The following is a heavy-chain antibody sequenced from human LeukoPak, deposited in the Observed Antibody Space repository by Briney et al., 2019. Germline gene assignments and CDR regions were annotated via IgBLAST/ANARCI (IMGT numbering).Heavy chain of an antibody. CDR2: ISYDGSIR. CDR1: EFSFSNFA. Sequence: GGSLRLSCAASEFSFSNFAMYWVRQAPGKGLEWLAVISYDGSIRYYADSVKGRFTISRDNSKNTLYLQMNSLKAEDTAVYYCSCSRDSSGYYHWGQGTLVTVSS. J-gene: IGHJ5*02. V-gene: IGHV3-30-3*01. CDR3: SCSRDSSGYYH. D-gene: IGHD3-22*01.